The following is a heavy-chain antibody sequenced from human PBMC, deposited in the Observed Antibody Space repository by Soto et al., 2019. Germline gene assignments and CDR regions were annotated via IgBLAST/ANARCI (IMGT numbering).Heavy chain of an antibody. CDR3: ARIRYSSSWYYYYGMDV. D-gene: IGHD6-13*01. CDR2: IDWDDDK. V-gene: IGHV2-70*01. CDR1: GFSLSTSGMC. J-gene: IGHJ6*02. Sequence: GSGPTLVNPTQTLTLTCTFSGFSLSTSGMCVSWIRQPPGKALEWLALIDWDDDKYYSTSLKTRLTISKDTSKNQVVLTMTNMDPVDTATYYCARIRYSSSWYYYYGMDVWGQGTTVTVSS.